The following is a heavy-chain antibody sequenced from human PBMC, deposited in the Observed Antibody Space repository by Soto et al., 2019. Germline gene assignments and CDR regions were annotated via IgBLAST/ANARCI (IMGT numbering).Heavy chain of an antibody. CDR2: ISGSGGST. D-gene: IGHD1-26*01. J-gene: IGHJ4*02. Sequence: EAQPLESGGGLVQPGGSLRLSCAASGFTFSSYAMSWVRQAPGKGLEWVSAISGSGGSTYYADSVKGRFTISRDNSKNTLYLQMNSLRAEDTAVYYCAKAKLGATTWGMIDYWGQGTLVTVSS. CDR1: GFTFSSYA. V-gene: IGHV3-23*01. CDR3: AKAKLGATTWGMIDY.